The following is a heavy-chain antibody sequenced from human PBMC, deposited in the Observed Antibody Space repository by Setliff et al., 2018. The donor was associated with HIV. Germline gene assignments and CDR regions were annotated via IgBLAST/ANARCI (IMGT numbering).Heavy chain of an antibody. Sequence: SETLSLTCAVYGGSFSGYSWSWIRQPPGKGLEWIGEVKHSGSTNYNPSLKSRVTISVDTAKNQFSLNLTSVTAADTAVYYCARGGFKWSGSYADYWGQGTLVTVSS. V-gene: IGHV4-34*01. CDR3: ARGGFKWSGSYADY. J-gene: IGHJ4*02. CDR1: GGSFSGYS. D-gene: IGHD1-26*01. CDR2: VKHSGST.